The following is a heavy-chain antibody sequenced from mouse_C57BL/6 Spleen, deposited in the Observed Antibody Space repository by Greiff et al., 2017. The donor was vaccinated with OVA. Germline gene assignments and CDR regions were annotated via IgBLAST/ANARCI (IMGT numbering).Heavy chain of an antibody. CDR3: ARAQLGREY. CDR1: GYAFSSSW. Sequence: LQQSGPELVKPGASVKISCKASGYAFSSSWMNWVKQRPGKGREWIGRIYPGDGDTNYNGKFKGKATLTADKSSSTAYMQLSSLTSEDSAVYFCARAQLGREYWGQGTTLTVSS. V-gene: IGHV1-82*01. CDR2: IYPGDGDT. J-gene: IGHJ2*01. D-gene: IGHD4-1*02.